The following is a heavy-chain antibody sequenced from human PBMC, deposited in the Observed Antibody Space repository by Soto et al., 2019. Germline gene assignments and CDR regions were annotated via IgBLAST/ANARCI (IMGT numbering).Heavy chain of an antibody. CDR2: IDPSDSYT. Sequence: GESLKISCKGSGYSFTSYWISWVRQMPGKGLEWMGRIDPSDSYTNYSPSFQGHVTISADKSISTAHLQWSSLKASDTAMYYCTRQGIAAAGTFGYYYGMDVWGQGTTVTVSS. CDR3: TRQGIAAAGTFGYYYGMDV. V-gene: IGHV5-10-1*01. CDR1: GYSFTSYW. D-gene: IGHD6-13*01. J-gene: IGHJ6*02.